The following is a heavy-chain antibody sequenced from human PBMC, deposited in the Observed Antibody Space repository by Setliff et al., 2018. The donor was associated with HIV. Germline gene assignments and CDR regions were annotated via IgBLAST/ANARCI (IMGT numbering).Heavy chain of an antibody. D-gene: IGHD6-19*01. CDR2: IYYSGSA. V-gene: IGHV4-30-4*08. CDR3: VRGPQWLVQKGRVYYFDY. J-gene: IGHJ4*02. Sequence: PSETLSLTCTVSGGSISSGDYFWSWIRQAPGKGLEWTGCIYYSGSAYYNPSLQSRVTISVDTSKNQVSLKLNSMTAADTAVYFCVRGPQWLVQKGRVYYFDYWGQGALVTVSS. CDR1: GGSISSGDYF.